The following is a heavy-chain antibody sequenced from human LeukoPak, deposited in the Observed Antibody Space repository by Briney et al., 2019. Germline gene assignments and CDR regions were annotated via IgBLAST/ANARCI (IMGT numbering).Heavy chain of an antibody. V-gene: IGHV4-59*08. Sequence: SETLSLTCTVSGGSISSYYWSWIRQPPGKGLEWIGYIYYSGSTNYNPSLKSRVTISVDTSKNQFSLKLSIVTAADTAVYYCARLASSGNWFDPGAREPWSPSPQ. CDR3: ARLASSGNWFDP. J-gene: IGHJ5*02. CDR1: GGSISSYY. D-gene: IGHD6-19*01. CDR2: IYYSGST.